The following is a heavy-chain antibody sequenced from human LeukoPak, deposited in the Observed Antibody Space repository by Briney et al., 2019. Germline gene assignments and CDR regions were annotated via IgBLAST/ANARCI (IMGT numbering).Heavy chain of an antibody. Sequence: ASVKVSCKASGYTFTGYYMHWVRQAPGQGLEWMGRINPNSGGTNYAQKFQGRVTMTRDTSISTAYMELSRLRSDDTAVYYCARGGDIVVVPAALDNWFDPWGQGTLVTVSS. CDR1: GYTFTGYY. CDR3: ARGGDIVVVPAALDNWFDP. D-gene: IGHD2-2*01. J-gene: IGHJ5*02. CDR2: INPNSGGT. V-gene: IGHV1-2*06.